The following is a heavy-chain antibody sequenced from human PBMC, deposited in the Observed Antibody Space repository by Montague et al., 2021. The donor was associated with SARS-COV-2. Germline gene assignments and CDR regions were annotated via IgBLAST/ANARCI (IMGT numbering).Heavy chain of an antibody. J-gene: IGHJ4*02. D-gene: IGHD3-22*01. CDR2: ISWNSGSI. V-gene: IGHV3-9*01. Sequence: SLRLSCAASGFTFDDSAMHWARQAPGKGLEWVSGISWNSGSIGYADSVKGRFTISRDNAKNSLYLQMNSLRAEDTALHYCAKAHYYDSSGYDNWGQGTLVTVSS. CDR3: AKAHYYDSSGYDN. CDR1: GFTFDDSA.